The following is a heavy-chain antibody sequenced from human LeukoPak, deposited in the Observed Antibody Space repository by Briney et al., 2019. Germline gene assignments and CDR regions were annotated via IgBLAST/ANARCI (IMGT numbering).Heavy chain of an antibody. CDR2: IKQEGSEK. D-gene: IGHD6-6*01. V-gene: IGHV3-7*01. CDR3: ARDGLMYSSSSHDY. J-gene: IGHJ4*02. Sequence: HPGGSLRLSCVGSGFTFGSYWMTWVRQAPGKGLEWVANIKQEGSEKYYVDSVKGRFTISRDNAQNSLYLQMNSLRGEDTAVYYCARDGLMYSSSSHDYWGQGTLVTVSS. CDR1: GFTFGSYW.